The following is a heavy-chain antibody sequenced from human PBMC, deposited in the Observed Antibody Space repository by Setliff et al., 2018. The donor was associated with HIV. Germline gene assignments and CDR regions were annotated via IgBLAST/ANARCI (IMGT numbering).Heavy chain of an antibody. CDR3: ARVRLTMIMMVDYFDQ. D-gene: IGHD3-22*01. CDR1: GGSISSYY. Sequence: SETLSLTCTVSGGSISSYYWSWIRQPPGKGLEWVGHIYSTGDTNYNPSLKSSVTLSADTSKNQLSLSLTSVTAADTAVYYCARVRLTMIMMVDYFDQWGQGTLVTVSS. CDR2: IYSTGDT. J-gene: IGHJ4*02. V-gene: IGHV4-4*07.